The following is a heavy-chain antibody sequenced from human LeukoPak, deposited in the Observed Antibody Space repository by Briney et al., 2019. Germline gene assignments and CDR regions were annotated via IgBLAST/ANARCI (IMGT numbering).Heavy chain of an antibody. CDR2: ISSSGSTI. V-gene: IGHV3-11*01. D-gene: IGHD1-1*01. CDR3: ATDFYNWNDGGFDP. J-gene: IGHJ5*02. Sequence: GGSLRLSCAASGFTFSDYYMSWIRQAPGKGLEWVSYISSSGSTIYYADSVKGRFTISRDNAKTSLYLQMNSLRAEDTAVYYCATDFYNWNDGGFDPWGQGTLVTVSS. CDR1: GFTFSDYY.